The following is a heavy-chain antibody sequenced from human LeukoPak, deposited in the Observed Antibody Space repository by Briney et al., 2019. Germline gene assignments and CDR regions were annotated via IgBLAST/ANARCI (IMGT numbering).Heavy chain of an antibody. CDR2: ISGSGGST. V-gene: IGHV3-23*01. Sequence: GGSLRLSCAASDFTFSSYAMSWVRQAPGKGLEWVSAISGSGGSTYYADSVKGRFTISRDNSKNTLYLQMNSLRAEDTAVYYCARVEASGYDYGAFDYWGQGTLVTVSS. CDR3: ARVEASGYDYGAFDY. J-gene: IGHJ4*02. CDR1: DFTFSSYA. D-gene: IGHD5-12*01.